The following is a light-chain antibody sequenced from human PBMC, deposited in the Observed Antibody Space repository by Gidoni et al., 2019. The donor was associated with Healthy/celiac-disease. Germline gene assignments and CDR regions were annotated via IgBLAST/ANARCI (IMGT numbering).Light chain of an antibody. J-gene: IGKJ4*01. CDR3: QQYDSRGLT. CDR1: QDISNY. Sequence: DIQMTQSPSSLSASVGDRVTITCQASQDISNYLNWYQQKPGKAPKLLIYDASNLETGVPSRFSGSGSGTDFTFTISSLQPEDIATYYCQQYDSRGLTFGGXTKVEIK. V-gene: IGKV1-33*01. CDR2: DAS.